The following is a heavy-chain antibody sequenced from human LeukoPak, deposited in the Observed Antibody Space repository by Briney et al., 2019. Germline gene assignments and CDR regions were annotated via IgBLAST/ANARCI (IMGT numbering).Heavy chain of an antibody. CDR3: AKIAARPSAFDI. CDR1: GFTFSSYA. J-gene: IGHJ3*02. V-gene: IGHV3-23*01. Sequence: GGSLRLSCVGSGFTFSSYAMSWVRQAPGKGLEWVSAISGSGGSTYYADSVKGRFTISRDNSKNTLYLQMNSLRAEDTAVYYCAKIAARPSAFDIWGQGTMVTVSS. CDR2: ISGSGGST. D-gene: IGHD6-6*01.